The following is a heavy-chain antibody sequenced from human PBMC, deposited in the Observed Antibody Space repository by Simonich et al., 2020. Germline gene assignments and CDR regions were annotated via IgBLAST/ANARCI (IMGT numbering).Heavy chain of an antibody. CDR3: ARDGGYMVRGVDAFDI. J-gene: IGHJ3*02. Sequence: QVQLVESGGGVVQPGRSLRLSCAASGFTFSSFGMHWGRQTPGRGLECVAVIWYEGSNKYDADAVKGRFTNSRDNSKNTLYLQMNSLRAEDTAVYYCARDGGYMVRGVDAFDIWGQGTMVTVSS. D-gene: IGHD3-10*01. CDR1: GFTFSSFG. CDR2: IWYEGSNK. V-gene: IGHV3-33*01.